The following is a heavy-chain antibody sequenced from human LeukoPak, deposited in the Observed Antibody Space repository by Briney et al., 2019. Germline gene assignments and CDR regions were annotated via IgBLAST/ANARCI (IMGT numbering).Heavy chain of an antibody. D-gene: IGHD3-9*01. CDR2: ILPIFGTA. CDR3: ARAEDQGRYFDWLPGFDP. Sequence: RASVKVSCKASGGTFSSYVINWVRQAPGQGLEWMGGILPIFGTAIYAQHFQGRLTITADESTNSAYMELNRLRSVDTAVYYCARAEDQGRYFDWLPGFDPWGQGTLVTVSS. J-gene: IGHJ5*02. CDR1: GGTFSSYV. V-gene: IGHV1-69*13.